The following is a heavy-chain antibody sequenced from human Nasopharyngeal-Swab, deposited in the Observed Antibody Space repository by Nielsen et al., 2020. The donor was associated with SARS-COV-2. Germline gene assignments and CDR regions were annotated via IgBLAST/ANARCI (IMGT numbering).Heavy chain of an antibody. V-gene: IGHV1-18*01. J-gene: IGHJ3*02. D-gene: IGHD1-7*01. CDR2: ISAYNGNT. Sequence: WVRQAPGQGLEWMGWISAYNGNTNYAQKLQGRVTMTTDTSTSTAYMELRSLRSDDTAVYYCARAFVYNWNYVWAFDIWGQGTMVTV. CDR3: ARAFVYNWNYVWAFDI.